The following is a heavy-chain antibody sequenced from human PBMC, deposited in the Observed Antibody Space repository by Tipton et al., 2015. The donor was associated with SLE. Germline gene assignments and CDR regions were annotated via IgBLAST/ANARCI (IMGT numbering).Heavy chain of an antibody. Sequence: QLVQSGPEVKKPGASVKVSCKASGYTFTGYYMHWVRQAPGQGLEWMGWINPNSGGTNYAQKFQGRVTMTRDTSISTAYMELSRRRSDDTAVYYCARSTVARGAADFDYWGQGTLVTVSS. D-gene: IGHD4-11*01. V-gene: IGHV1-2*02. CDR1: GYTFTGYY. CDR3: ARSTVARGAADFDY. CDR2: INPNSGGT. J-gene: IGHJ4*02.